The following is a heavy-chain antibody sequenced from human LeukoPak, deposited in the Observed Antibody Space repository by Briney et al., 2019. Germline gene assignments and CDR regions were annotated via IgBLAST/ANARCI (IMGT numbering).Heavy chain of an antibody. CDR3: ARVGLWWRGGFDY. CDR1: GFTFSSFW. V-gene: IGHV3-7*02. J-gene: IGHJ4*02. CDR2: IKPDGSEE. Sequence: GGSLRLSCAASGFTFSSFWMSWVRQAPGKGLEWVANIKPDGSEEFYVDSVKGRFTISRDNAKNSLYLQMNSLRAEDTAVYYCARVGLWWRGGFDYWGQGTLVTVSS. D-gene: IGHD2-21*01.